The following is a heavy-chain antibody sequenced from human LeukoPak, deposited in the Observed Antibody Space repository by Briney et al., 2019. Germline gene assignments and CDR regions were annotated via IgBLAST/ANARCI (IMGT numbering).Heavy chain of an antibody. CDR2: IIPKFGSA. CDR3: ARDNFAPSGVKYFQL. J-gene: IGHJ1*01. Sequence: ASVKVSCEASRGTLSPYGIVWVRQAPGQGLEWMGGIIPKFGSANYAQKFQDRLTLTTDESTSTAYMELSNLRSEDTAVYFCARDNFAPSGVKYFQLWGPGTLVTVSS. CDR1: RGTLSPYG. V-gene: IGHV1-69*05. D-gene: IGHD3-16*02.